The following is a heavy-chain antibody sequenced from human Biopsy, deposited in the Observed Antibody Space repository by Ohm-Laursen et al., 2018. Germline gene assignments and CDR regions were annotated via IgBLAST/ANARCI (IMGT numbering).Heavy chain of an antibody. CDR1: GVTLSGYA. CDR2: ISASSSYI. J-gene: IGHJ5*02. D-gene: IGHD3-3*01. V-gene: IGHV3-21*04. Sequence: SLRLSCAASGVTLSGYAMNWVRQAPGKGLEWVSSISASSSYIHYADSVKGRFTISRDNSKNTLYLQMNSVRADDTAIYYCAKGGSITIFGVVINNCFDHWGQRTLVTVSS. CDR3: AKGGSITIFGVVINNCFDH.